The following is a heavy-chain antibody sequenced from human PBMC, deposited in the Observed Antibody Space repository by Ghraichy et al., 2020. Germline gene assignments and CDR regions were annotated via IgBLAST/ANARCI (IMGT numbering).Heavy chain of an antibody. V-gene: IGHV3-33*01. D-gene: IGHD2-2*01. Sequence: LTCAASGFTFSSYGMHWVRQAPGKGLEWVAVIWYDGSNKYYADSVKGRFTISRDNSKNTLYLQMNSLRAEDTAVYYCARDVVPAAPSYGMDVWGQGTTVTVSS. J-gene: IGHJ6*02. CDR3: ARDVVPAAPSYGMDV. CDR1: GFTFSSYG. CDR2: IWYDGSNK.